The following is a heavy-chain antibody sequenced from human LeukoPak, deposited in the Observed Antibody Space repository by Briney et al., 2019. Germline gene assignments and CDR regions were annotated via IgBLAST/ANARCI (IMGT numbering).Heavy chain of an antibody. J-gene: IGHJ6*03. CDR2: IYYSGSA. Sequence: NTSETLSLTCTVSIGSFSSYYGRWIRQPPGKGLEWVGYIYYSGSANYNPSLKSRVTISVDTSKNQFSLKLSSVTAADTAVYYCARETSQKGAHYMDVWGKGTTVTISS. CDR1: IGSFSSYY. V-gene: IGHV4-59*01. CDR3: ARETSQKGAHYMDV. D-gene: IGHD3-16*01.